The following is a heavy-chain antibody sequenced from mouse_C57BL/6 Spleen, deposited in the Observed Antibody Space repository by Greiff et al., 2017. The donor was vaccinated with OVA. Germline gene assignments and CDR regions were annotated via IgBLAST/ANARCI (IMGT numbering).Heavy chain of an antibody. D-gene: IGHD1-1*01. J-gene: IGHJ3*01. CDR3: ARDGSAWFAY. Sequence: VQLKQSGAELARPGASVKMSCKASGYTFTSYTMHWVKQRPGQGLEWIGYINPSSGYTKYNQKFKDKATLTADKSSSTAYMQLSSLTSEDSAVYYCARDGSAWFAYWGQGTLVTVSA. V-gene: IGHV1-4*01. CDR1: GYTFTSYT. CDR2: INPSSGYT.